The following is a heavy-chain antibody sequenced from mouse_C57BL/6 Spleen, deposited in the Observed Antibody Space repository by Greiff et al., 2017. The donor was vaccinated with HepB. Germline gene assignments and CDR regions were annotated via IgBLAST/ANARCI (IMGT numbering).Heavy chain of an antibody. CDR2: IWTGGGT. CDR3: ARLGGDYDEGAWIAY. Sequence: VQLVESGPGLVAPSQSLSITCTVSGFSLTSYAISWVRQPPGKGLEWLGVIWTGGGTNYNSALKSRLSISKDNSKSQVFLKMNSLQTDDTARYYCARLGGDYDEGAWIAYWGQGTLVTVSA. V-gene: IGHV2-9-1*01. D-gene: IGHD2-4*01. J-gene: IGHJ3*01. CDR1: GFSLTSYA.